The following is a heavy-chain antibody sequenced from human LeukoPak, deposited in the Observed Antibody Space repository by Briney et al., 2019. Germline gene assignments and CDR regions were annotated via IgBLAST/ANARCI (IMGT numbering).Heavy chain of an antibody. D-gene: IGHD3-3*01. CDR2: VYTSGSS. V-gene: IGHV4-4*07. CDR1: GGSIGGYY. CDR3: ARADFWSGYYNY. J-gene: IGHJ4*02. Sequence: SETLSLTCTVSGGSIGGYYWNWIRQPAGKGLEWIGRVYTSGSSTYNPSLKSRVTISLDKSKNQFSLKLSSVTAADTAVYYCARADFWSGYYNYWGQGTLVTVSS.